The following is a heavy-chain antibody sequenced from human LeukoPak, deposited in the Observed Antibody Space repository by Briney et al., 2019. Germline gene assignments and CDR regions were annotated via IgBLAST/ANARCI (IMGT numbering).Heavy chain of an antibody. Sequence: PGESLKISCQGSGYSFTNYWIAWVRLMPGKGLEWMGIIYPGDPNTRYSPSFQGQVTISADKSISTTYLQWSSLKASDSAMYYCARHGDGYKHWGQGTLVTVSS. CDR3: ARHGDGYKH. D-gene: IGHD5-24*01. CDR1: GYSFTNYW. J-gene: IGHJ4*02. CDR2: IYPGDPNT. V-gene: IGHV5-51*01.